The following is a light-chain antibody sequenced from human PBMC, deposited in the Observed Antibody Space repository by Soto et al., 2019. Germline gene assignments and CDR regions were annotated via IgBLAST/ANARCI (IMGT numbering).Light chain of an antibody. J-gene: IGLJ2*01. CDR1: SASVLTSYY. Sequence: QTVVSQVPSFSVSPGETVTLTCGLTSASVLTSYYPSWYQQTPGQAPRKLIYSTNIRSSGVPDRFSGSILGNKAALTITGAQADDESDYYCALYVGSGTVVFGGGTKLTVL. CDR2: STN. V-gene: IGLV8-61*01. CDR3: ALYVGSGTVV.